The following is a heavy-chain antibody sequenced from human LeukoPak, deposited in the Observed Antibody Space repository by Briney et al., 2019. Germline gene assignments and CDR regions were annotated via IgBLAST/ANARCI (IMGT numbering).Heavy chain of an antibody. CDR3: AREYAQWLVRSGSWFDP. Sequence: SVKVSCKASGGTFSSHAISWVRQAPGQGLEWMGRIIPILGIANYAQKFQGRVTITADKSTSTAYMELSSLRSEDTAVYYCAREYAQWLVRSGSWFDPWGQGTLVTVSS. V-gene: IGHV1-69*04. CDR2: IIPILGIA. D-gene: IGHD6-19*01. CDR1: GGTFSSHA. J-gene: IGHJ5*02.